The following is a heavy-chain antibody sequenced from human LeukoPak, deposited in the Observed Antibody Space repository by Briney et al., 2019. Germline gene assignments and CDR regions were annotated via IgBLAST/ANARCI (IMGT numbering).Heavy chain of an antibody. CDR2: INHSGST. CDR1: GGSFSGYY. J-gene: IGHJ4*02. Sequence: SETLSLTCAVYGGSFSGYYWSWIRQPPGKGLEWIGEINHSGSTNYNPSLKSRVTISIDTSKNQFSLKLSSVTAADTAVYYCARLRPLDYWGQGNLVTVSS. CDR3: ARLRPLDY. V-gene: IGHV4-34*01.